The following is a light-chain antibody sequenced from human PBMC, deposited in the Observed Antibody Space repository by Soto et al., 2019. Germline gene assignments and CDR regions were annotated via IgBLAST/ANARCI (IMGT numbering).Light chain of an antibody. V-gene: IGLV1-44*01. CDR1: SSNIGSNT. Sequence: VLAQPPSASGTPGQRVTISCSGSSSNIGSNTVSWYQQVPGTAPKLLIYSNNQRPSGVPDRFSGSKSGTSASLATSGLQSEDEADYYCAAWDDSLNALVFGTGTKVTV. CDR2: SNN. CDR3: AAWDDSLNALV. J-gene: IGLJ1*01.